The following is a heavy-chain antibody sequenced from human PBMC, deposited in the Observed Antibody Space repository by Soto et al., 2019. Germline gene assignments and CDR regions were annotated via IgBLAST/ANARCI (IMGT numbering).Heavy chain of an antibody. Sequence: EVQLLESGGGLVQPGWSLRLSCVASGFTFSSYAMCWVRQAPGKGLEWVSAISGSGGSTYYADSVKGRFTISRDNSKITLYLQMNSLRAEDTAVYYCAKFGYSSSSSLQGWGQGTLVTVSS. J-gene: IGHJ4*02. CDR1: GFTFSSYA. CDR2: ISGSGGST. CDR3: AKFGYSSSSSLQG. V-gene: IGHV3-23*01. D-gene: IGHD6-13*01.